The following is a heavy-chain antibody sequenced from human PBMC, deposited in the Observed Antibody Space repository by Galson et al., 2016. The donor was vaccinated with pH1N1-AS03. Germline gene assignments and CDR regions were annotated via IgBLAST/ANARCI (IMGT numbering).Heavy chain of an antibody. V-gene: IGHV3-74*01. J-gene: IGHJ4*02. D-gene: IGHD3-16*01. Sequence: SLRLSCAASGFTLRNYWMHWVRQAPGGGLVWVSRINTDETKAYYADSVEGRFAISRDIAKNTVYLQMNSLGPEDTAVYYCARGILGDAGGLDSWGQGTLVTVSS. CDR3: ARGILGDAGGLDS. CDR1: GFTLRNYW. CDR2: INTDETKA.